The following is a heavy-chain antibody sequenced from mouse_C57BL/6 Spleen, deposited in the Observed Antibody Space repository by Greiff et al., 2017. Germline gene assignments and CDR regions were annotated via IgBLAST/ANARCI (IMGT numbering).Heavy chain of an antibody. CDR2: IDPSDSET. Sequence: QVQLQQPGAELVRPGSSVKLSCKASGYTFTSYWMHWVKQRPIQGLEWIGNIDPSDSETHYNQQFKDKATLTVDKSSSTAYMQLSSLTSEDSAVYYCARSYGYGAGCAYWGQGTLVTVSA. CDR1: GYTFTSYW. V-gene: IGHV1-52*01. J-gene: IGHJ3*01. D-gene: IGHD2-2*01. CDR3: ARSYGYGAGCAY.